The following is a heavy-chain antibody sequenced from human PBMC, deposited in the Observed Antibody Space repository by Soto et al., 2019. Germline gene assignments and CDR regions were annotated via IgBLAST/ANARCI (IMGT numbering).Heavy chain of an antibody. CDR2: ISTSSSYI. Sequence: GSLRLSCAASGFTFSSYSINWVRQAPGKGLEWVSSISTSSSYIYYADSVRGRFTISRDNARNSLYLQMNSLRAEDTAVYYCARGGYDILTGTLAYGLDVWGQGTTVTVSS. CDR1: GFTFSSYS. D-gene: IGHD3-9*01. V-gene: IGHV3-21*01. CDR3: ARGGYDILTGTLAYGLDV. J-gene: IGHJ6*02.